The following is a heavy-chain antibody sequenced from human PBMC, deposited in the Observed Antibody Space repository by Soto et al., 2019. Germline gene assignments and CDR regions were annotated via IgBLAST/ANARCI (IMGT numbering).Heavy chain of an antibody. Sequence: QELLVESGGGLVKPGGSLRLSCAASGFTFSDYYMSWFRQAPGKGLEWISYIGSSGATYYADSVKGGSAISRDNAKNSMDLQMNSLRAEDTAVYYCARLVYDILSGGLSDSWGQGALVTVSS. D-gene: IGHD3-9*01. V-gene: IGHV3-11*01. J-gene: IGHJ4*02. CDR2: IGSSGAT. CDR3: ARLVYDILSGGLSDS. CDR1: GFTFSDYY.